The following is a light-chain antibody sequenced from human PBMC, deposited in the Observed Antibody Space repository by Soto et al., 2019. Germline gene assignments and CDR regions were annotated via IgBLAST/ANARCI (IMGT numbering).Light chain of an antibody. CDR1: QDVSND. CDR2: GAS. J-gene: IGKJ1*01. Sequence: DIQMTQSPPSLSASVGDRVTITCRASQDVSNDLGWFQQKPGKAPKRLIFGASNLESGVPSRFSGTGSGTEFILTISRLEPEDFAVYYCQLFGDSRTFGPGTKVEIK. CDR3: QLFGDSRT. V-gene: IGKV1-17*01.